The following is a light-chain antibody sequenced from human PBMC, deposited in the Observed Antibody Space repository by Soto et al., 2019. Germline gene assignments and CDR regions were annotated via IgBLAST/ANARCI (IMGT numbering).Light chain of an antibody. V-gene: IGKV3-11*01. CDR3: QQRSNWPPLT. Sequence: EIVLTQSPATLSLSPGERATLSCRASQSVSSYLAWYQQNPGQAPRLLIYDASNRATGIPARFSGSGSVTDFTLTISIFEPEDFAIYYCQQRSNWPPLTFGGGTKVEIK. CDR1: QSVSSY. CDR2: DAS. J-gene: IGKJ4*01.